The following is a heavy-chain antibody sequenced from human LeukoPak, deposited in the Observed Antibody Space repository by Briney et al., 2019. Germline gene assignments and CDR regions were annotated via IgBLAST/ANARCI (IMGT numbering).Heavy chain of an antibody. CDR3: ARDQRSVDY. Sequence: GGSLRLSCAASGFTFSVYAMTWVRQAPGKGLEWVSTISATGTGTYYADSVKGRFTISRDNSKNTLYLQMNSLRAEDTAVYYCARDQRSVDYWGQGTLVTVSS. CDR1: GFTFSVYA. D-gene: IGHD3-16*01. J-gene: IGHJ4*02. V-gene: IGHV3-23*01. CDR2: ISATGTGT.